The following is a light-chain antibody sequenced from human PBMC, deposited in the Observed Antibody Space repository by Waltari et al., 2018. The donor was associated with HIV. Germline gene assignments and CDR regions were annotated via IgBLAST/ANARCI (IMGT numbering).Light chain of an antibody. CDR1: NSNIGSNF. Sequence: QSVPTQPPSASGTPGQRVAISCSGSNSNIGSNFVYWYQQLPGTAPKLLIYKDNQRPSGVPERFSASKYGSSSSLAISGLRSEDEAEYYCATWDDILSGYLFGTGTKVTVL. CDR3: ATWDDILSGYL. CDR2: KDN. J-gene: IGLJ1*01. V-gene: IGLV1-47*01.